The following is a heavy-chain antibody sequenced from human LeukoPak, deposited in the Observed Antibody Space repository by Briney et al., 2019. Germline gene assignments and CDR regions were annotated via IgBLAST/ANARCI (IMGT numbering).Heavy chain of an antibody. Sequence: SETLSLTCAVSGGSISSGGYSWSWIRQPPGKGLEWIGYIYHSGSTYYNPSLKSRVTISVDRSKNQFSLKLSSVTAADTAVYYCARERQRVATPQAWFDPWGQGTLVTVSS. CDR2: IYHSGST. D-gene: IGHD5-12*01. CDR3: ARERQRVATPQAWFDP. CDR1: GGSISSGGYS. J-gene: IGHJ5*02. V-gene: IGHV4-30-2*02.